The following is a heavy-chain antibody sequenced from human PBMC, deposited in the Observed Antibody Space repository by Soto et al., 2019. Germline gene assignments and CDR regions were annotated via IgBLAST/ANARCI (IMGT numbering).Heavy chain of an antibody. CDR1: GYTFTSYG. Sequence: QVQLVQSGAEVKKPGASVKVSCKASGYTFTSYGISWVRQAPGQGLEWMGWISAYNGNTNYAQKLQGRVTMTTDTATSTAYMELRSLRSDDTAVYYCARVSGSGWPHYYYGMDVWGQGTTVTVSS. D-gene: IGHD6-19*01. J-gene: IGHJ6*02. CDR2: ISAYNGNT. CDR3: ARVSGSGWPHYYYGMDV. V-gene: IGHV1-18*01.